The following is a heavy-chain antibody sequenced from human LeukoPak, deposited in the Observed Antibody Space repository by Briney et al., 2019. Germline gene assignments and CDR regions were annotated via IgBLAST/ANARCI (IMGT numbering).Heavy chain of an antibody. CDR3: ARATPYDSSGYYYLCYYGMDV. J-gene: IGHJ6*02. Sequence: SVKVSCKASGGTFSSYAISWVRQAPGQGLEWMGRIIPILGIANYAQKLQGRVTMTTDTSTSTAYMELRSLRSDDTAVYYCARATPYDSSGYYYLCYYGMDVWGQGTTVTVSS. V-gene: IGHV1-69*04. D-gene: IGHD3-22*01. CDR1: GGTFSSYA. CDR2: IIPILGIA.